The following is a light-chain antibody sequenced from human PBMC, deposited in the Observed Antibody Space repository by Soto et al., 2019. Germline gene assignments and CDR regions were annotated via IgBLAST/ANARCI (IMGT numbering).Light chain of an antibody. J-gene: IGKJ5*01. CDR2: GAS. CDR1: QSVSSY. Sequence: VLTQSPATLSLSPGERATLSCRASQSVSSYLAWYQQTPGQAPRLLIYGASTRATGIPARFSGSGSGTEFTLTISSLEPEDSAVYYCQQRNVWPPVTFGQGTDWRL. CDR3: QQRNVWPPVT. V-gene: IGKV3-11*01.